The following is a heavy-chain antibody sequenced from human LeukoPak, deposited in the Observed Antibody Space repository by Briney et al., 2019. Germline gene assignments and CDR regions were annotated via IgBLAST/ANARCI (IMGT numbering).Heavy chain of an antibody. CDR1: GYSFTSYW. V-gene: IGHV5-10-1*01. J-gene: IGHJ3*02. D-gene: IGHD1-14*01. CDR2: IDPSDSNT. CDR3: ARQPGPDAFDI. Sequence: GESLKISCKGFGYSFTSYWISWVRQMPGKGLEWMGRIDPSDSNTNYSPSFQGHVTISADKSISTAYLQWSSLKASDTAIYYCARQPGPDAFDIWGRGTMVTVSS.